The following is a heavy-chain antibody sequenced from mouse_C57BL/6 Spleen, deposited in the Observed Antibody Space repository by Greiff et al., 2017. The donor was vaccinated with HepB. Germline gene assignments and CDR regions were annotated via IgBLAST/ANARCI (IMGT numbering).Heavy chain of an antibody. CDR2: INPSTGGT. V-gene: IGHV1-42*01. CDR3: ARYIQSSFAY. J-gene: IGHJ3*01. CDR1: GYSFTGYY. Sequence: EVKLVESGPELVKPGASVKISCKASGYSFTGYYMNWVKQSPEKSLEWIGEINPSTGGTTYNQKFKAKATLTVDKSSSTAYMQLKSLTSEDSAVYYCARYIQSSFAYWGQGTLVTVSA.